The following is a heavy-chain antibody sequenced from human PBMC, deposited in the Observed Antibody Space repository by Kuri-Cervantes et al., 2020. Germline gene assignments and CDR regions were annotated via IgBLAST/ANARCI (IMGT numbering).Heavy chain of an antibody. J-gene: IGHJ5*02. CDR3: ASWYYDSSGYPPDWFDP. CDR1: GGSISSSSYY. Sequence: SETLSLTCTVSGGSISSSSYYWGWIRQPPGKGLEWIGRIYYSGSTYYNPSLQSRVTISVDTSKNPFSLKPSSVIAADTAVYYCASWYYDSSGYPPDWFDPWGQGTLVTVSS. V-gene: IGHV4-39*01. CDR2: IYYSGST. D-gene: IGHD3-22*01.